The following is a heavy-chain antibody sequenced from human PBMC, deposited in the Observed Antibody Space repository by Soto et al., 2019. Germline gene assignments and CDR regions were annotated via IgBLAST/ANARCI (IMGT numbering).Heavy chain of an antibody. CDR3: ARDGRYYYDSSGYYNY. Sequence: ASVKVSCKASGYTFTGYYMHWVRQAPGQGLEWMGWINPNSGGTNYAQKFQGRVTMTRDTSISTAYMELSRLRSDDTAVYYCARDGRYYYDSSGYYNYWGQGTLVTVSS. CDR1: GYTFTGYY. V-gene: IGHV1-2*02. CDR2: INPNSGGT. J-gene: IGHJ4*02. D-gene: IGHD3-22*01.